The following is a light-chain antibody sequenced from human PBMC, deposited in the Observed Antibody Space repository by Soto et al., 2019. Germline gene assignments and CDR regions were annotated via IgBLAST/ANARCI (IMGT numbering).Light chain of an antibody. CDR2: GAS. CDR1: QIISSTY. V-gene: IGKV3-20*01. CDR3: HQYGSSPQT. Sequence: DIVLTQSPGTLSLSPGERATLSCRASQIISSTYLGWYQQKPGQAPRLLIYGASSRATGIPDRFSGSGSGTDFTLTISRLEPEDFAVYYCHQYGSSPQTFGQGTKVEIK. J-gene: IGKJ1*01.